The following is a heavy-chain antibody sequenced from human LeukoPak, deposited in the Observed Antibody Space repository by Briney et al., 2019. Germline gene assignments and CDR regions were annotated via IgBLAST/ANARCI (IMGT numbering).Heavy chain of an antibody. CDR3: AKDQDGSGWPDDAVGI. J-gene: IGHJ3*02. CDR1: GFTFSSYA. V-gene: IGHV3-23*01. Sequence: GGSLRLSCAASGFTFSSYAMSWVRQAPGKGLEWVSAISGSGGSTYYADSVKGRFTISRDNSKNTLYLQMNSLRAEDTAVYYCAKDQDGSGWPDDAVGIWRQGTMVTVSS. CDR2: ISGSGGST. D-gene: IGHD6-19*01.